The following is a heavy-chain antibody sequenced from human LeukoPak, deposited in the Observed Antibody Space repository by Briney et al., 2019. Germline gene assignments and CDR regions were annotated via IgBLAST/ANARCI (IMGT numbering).Heavy chain of an antibody. CDR1: GFTFSDYY. J-gene: IGHJ4*02. D-gene: IGHD3-3*01. V-gene: IGHV3-11*04. CDR2: ISSSGSAI. Sequence: GGSLRLSCAASGFTFSDYYMSWIRQAPGKGLEWVSYISSSGSAIYYADSVKGRFTISRDNSKNTLYLQMNSLRAEDTPVYYCARGHYDFWSGYPYYFDYWGQGTLVTVSS. CDR3: ARGHYDFWSGYPYYFDY.